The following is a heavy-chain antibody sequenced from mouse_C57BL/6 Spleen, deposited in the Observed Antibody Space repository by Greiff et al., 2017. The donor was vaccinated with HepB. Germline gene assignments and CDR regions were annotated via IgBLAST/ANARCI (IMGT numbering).Heavy chain of an antibody. D-gene: IGHD1-1*01. J-gene: IGHJ2*01. CDR3: TTLGSSNYFDY. CDR1: GFNIKDDY. CDR2: IDPENGDT. V-gene: IGHV14-4*01. Sequence: VQLQQSGAELVRPGASVKLSCTASGFNIKDDYMHWVKQRPEQGLEWIGWIDPENGDTEYASKFQGKATITADTSSNTAYLQLSSLTSEDTAVYYCTTLGSSNYFDYWGQGTTLTVSS.